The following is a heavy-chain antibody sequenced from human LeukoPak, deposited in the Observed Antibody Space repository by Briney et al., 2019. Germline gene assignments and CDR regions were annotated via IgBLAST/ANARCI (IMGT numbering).Heavy chain of an antibody. J-gene: IGHJ4*02. CDR2: INWKGVSR. Sequence: GGSLRLSCAASGFTVSRNYMSWVRQAPGKGLEWVSGINWKGVSRDYADSVKGRFTISRDNAKKSLFLQMNSLRAEDTALYYCARAPDYGDYGAFDCWGQGILVTVSS. V-gene: IGHV3-20*04. CDR3: ARAPDYGDYGAFDC. D-gene: IGHD4-17*01. CDR1: GFTVSRNY.